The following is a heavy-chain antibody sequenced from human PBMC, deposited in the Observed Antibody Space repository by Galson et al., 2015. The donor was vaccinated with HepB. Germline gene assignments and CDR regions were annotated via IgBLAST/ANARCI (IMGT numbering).Heavy chain of an antibody. CDR1: GYTFTSYD. CDR3: VRASMGRYYSGYYYVRWFDP. J-gene: IGHJ5*02. CDR2: MNPNSGNT. D-gene: IGHD3-22*01. V-gene: IGHV1-8*01. Sequence: SVKVSCKASGYTFTSYDINWVRQAPGQGLEWMGWMNPNSGNTGYAQKFQGRVTMTRNTSISTAYMELSSLRSEDTAVYYCVRASMGRYYSGYYYVRWFDPWGQGTLVTVSS.